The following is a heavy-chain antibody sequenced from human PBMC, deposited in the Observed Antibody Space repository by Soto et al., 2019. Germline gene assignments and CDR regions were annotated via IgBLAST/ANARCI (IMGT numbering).Heavy chain of an antibody. D-gene: IGHD3-22*01. CDR2: LCGSDGST. J-gene: IGHJ4*02. CDR3: AKDSGYDSTD. V-gene: IGHV3-23*01. Sequence: EVQLLESGGALVQPGGSLRLSCAASGFTFSSSGMSWVRQAPGKGLEWISGLCGSDGSTTYADSVSGRFTISGDNAKNTLYLQMDSLRVEYTAIYYCAKDSGYDSTDWGLGTLVTVSS. CDR1: GFTFSSSG.